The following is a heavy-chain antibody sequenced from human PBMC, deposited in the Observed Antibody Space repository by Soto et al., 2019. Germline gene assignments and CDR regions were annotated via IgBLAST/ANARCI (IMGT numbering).Heavy chain of an antibody. CDR3: ARGQHYYDSSGYLFDY. CDR2: IWYDGSNK. J-gene: IGHJ4*02. D-gene: IGHD3-22*01. V-gene: IGHV3-33*01. Sequence: LRLSCAASGFTFSSYGMHWVRQAPGKGLEWVAVIWYDGSNKYYADSVKGRFTISRDNSKNTLYLQMNSLRAEDTAVYYCARGQHYYDSSGYLFDYWGQGTLVTVSS. CDR1: GFTFSSYG.